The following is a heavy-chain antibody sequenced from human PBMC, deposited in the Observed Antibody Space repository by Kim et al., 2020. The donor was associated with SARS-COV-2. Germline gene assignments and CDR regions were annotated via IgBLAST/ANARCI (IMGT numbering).Heavy chain of an antibody. V-gene: IGHV4-39*01. CDR2: IYYSGST. CDR1: GGSISSSSYY. CDR3: ARHLGFSSGWANYYYYYYMDV. D-gene: IGHD6-19*01. J-gene: IGHJ6*03. Sequence: SETLSLTCTVSGGSISSSSYYWGWIRQPPGKGLEWIGSIYYSGSTYYNPSLKSRVTISVDTSKNQFSLKLSSVTAADTAVYYCARHLGFSSGWANYYYYYYMDVWGKGTTVTVSS.